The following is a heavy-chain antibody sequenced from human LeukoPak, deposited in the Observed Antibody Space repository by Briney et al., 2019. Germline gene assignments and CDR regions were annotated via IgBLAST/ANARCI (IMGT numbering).Heavy chain of an antibody. CDR2: NYYSGST. Sequence: SEALSLTCTVSGGSMSGYFWSWIRQPPGKGLEWSGYNYYSGSTNYNPSLKSRVTISVDTSKNQFSLKLRPVTAADTAVYYCARSITSSWYGDFQHWGQGTLVTVSS. V-gene: IGHV4-59*12. CDR3: ARSITSSWYGDFQH. D-gene: IGHD6-13*01. J-gene: IGHJ1*01. CDR1: GGSMSGYF.